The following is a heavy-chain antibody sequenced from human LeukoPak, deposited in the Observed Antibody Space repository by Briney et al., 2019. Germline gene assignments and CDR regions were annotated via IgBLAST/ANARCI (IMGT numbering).Heavy chain of an antibody. V-gene: IGHV1-18*01. CDR2: ISVHSGNT. Sequence: GASVKVSCKASGYTFTNYGISWVRQAPGQGLEWMGWISVHSGNTYYAQKFQGRVTLTTVTSTTTAYMELRSLTSDDTAVYYCARGGGPDYWGQGTLVTVSS. CDR3: ARGGGPDY. D-gene: IGHD2-15*01. J-gene: IGHJ4*02. CDR1: GYTFTNYG.